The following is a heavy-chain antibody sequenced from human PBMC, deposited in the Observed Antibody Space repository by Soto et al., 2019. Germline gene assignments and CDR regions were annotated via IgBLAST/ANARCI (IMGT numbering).Heavy chain of an antibody. J-gene: IGHJ2*01. D-gene: IGHD3-3*01. CDR1: GTSVRHFY. CDR2: IYRTGTT. Sequence: SETLSLTCKVSGTSVRHFYWSWIRQSAGKGLEWIGRIYRTGTTNFNPSLKSRLTMSMDMSKNQVSLNLTSVTAADTAVYYCVRDRADFSSTYYHYFSVWGRGTLVTVSS. V-gene: IGHV4-4*07. CDR3: VRDRADFSSTYYHYFSV.